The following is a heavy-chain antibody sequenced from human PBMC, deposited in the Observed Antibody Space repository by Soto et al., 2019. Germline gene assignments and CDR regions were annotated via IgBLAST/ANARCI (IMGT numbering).Heavy chain of an antibody. CDR2: ISGSGGST. Sequence: PGGSLRLSCVVSGFTFSNYAMSWVRQAPGKGLEWVSAISGSGGSTYYADSVKGRFTISRDKSKNTLHLQMNSLRAEDTAVYYCARDRSGSWYGRGYHYYGMDVWGQGTTVTVSS. V-gene: IGHV3-23*01. CDR3: ARDRSGSWYGRGYHYYGMDV. CDR1: GFTFSNYA. J-gene: IGHJ6*02. D-gene: IGHD2-15*01.